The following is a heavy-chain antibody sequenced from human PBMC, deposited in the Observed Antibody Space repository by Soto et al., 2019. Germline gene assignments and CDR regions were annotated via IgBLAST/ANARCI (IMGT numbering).Heavy chain of an antibody. Sequence: QVQLQEPGPILVSPSETLSLTCTVSGASVTSGDFYWSWIRQPPGKGLEWIGYIYYNETAYYTPSLKSRTAISVDTSKNHFTLTLTSVTAADTAIYYCGALLAGGWGQGSLVTVSS. J-gene: IGHJ4*02. CDR2: IYYNETA. D-gene: IGHD3-10*01. CDR1: GASVTSGDFY. V-gene: IGHV4-30-4*01. CDR3: GALLAGG.